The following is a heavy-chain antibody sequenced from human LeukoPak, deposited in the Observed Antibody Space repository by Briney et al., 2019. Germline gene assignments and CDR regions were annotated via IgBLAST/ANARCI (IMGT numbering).Heavy chain of an antibody. V-gene: IGHV3-9*01. CDR3: AKGQNIAVAGNIDY. CDR1: GFTFDDYA. D-gene: IGHD6-19*01. Sequence: GGVLRLSCAASGFTFDDYAMHWVRQAPGKGLEWVSGISWNSGSIGYADSVKGRFTISRDNAKNSLYLQMNSLRAEDTALYYCAKGQNIAVAGNIDYWGQGTLVTVSS. J-gene: IGHJ4*02. CDR2: ISWNSGSI.